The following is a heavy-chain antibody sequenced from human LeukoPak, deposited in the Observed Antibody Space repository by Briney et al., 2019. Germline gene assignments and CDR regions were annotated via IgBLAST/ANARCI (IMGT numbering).Heavy chain of an antibody. CDR3: ARAPIPYDRSRTDYRFDP. CDR2: IYYSGST. V-gene: IGHV4-59*01. J-gene: IGHJ5*02. CDR1: GGSISSYY. D-gene: IGHD3-16*01. Sequence: SETLSLTCSVSGGSISSYYWSWIRQPPGKGLEWIGYIYYSGSTNYNPSLRSRVTISLDTSKSQFSLKLTSVTAADTAVYYCARAPIPYDRSRTDYRFDPWGQGTLVTVAS.